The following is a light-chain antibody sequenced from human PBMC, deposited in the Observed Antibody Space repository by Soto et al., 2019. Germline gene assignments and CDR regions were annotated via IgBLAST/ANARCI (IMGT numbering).Light chain of an antibody. J-gene: IGKJ4*01. CDR1: QSVSSY. Sequence: VLTQSPATLYLSPGERATLSCRASQSVSSYLAWYQQKPGQAPRLLIYDASKRATGIPARFSGSGFGTDYTLTISSLEPEDFAVYYCQQRSSWLTFGGGTKVEIK. CDR3: QQRSSWLT. CDR2: DAS. V-gene: IGKV3-11*01.